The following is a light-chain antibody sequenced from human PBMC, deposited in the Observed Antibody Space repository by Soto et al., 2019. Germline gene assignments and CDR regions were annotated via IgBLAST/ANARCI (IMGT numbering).Light chain of an antibody. CDR2: GAP. V-gene: IGKV3-15*01. CDR1: QSASTN. J-gene: IGKJ1*01. CDR3: QQYNDWPQT. Sequence: ELVMTRSPGTLSMYPGERATLSCRASQSASTNLAWYQQIRGQAPRLLLYGAPTRATAIRPRTSGSGSGTEFTLAISSLQSEDFAVYDCQQYNDWPQTFGLGT.